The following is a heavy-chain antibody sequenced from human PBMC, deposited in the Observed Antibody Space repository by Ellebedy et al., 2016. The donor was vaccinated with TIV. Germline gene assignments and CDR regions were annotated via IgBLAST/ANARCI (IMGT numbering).Heavy chain of an antibody. D-gene: IGHD6-19*01. CDR3: ARDQWLGRAYYFDS. Sequence: GGSLRLSCATSGFTFSNYWMTWVRQAPGKGLEWVANIKQDGSEKYYVDSVKGRFSISRDNAKNSLYVQMNSLTDEGTAVYYCARDQWLGRAYYFDSWGQGTLVTVSS. V-gene: IGHV3-7*01. J-gene: IGHJ4*02. CDR2: IKQDGSEK. CDR1: GFTFSNYW.